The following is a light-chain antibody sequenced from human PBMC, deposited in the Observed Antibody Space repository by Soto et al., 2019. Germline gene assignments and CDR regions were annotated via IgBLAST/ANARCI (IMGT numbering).Light chain of an antibody. V-gene: IGKV3-20*01. CDR2: GAS. CDR1: QSVSSN. Sequence: EIVMTQSPATLSVSPGERATLSCRASQSVSSNLAWYQQKPGQAPRLLIYGASSRATGIPDRFSGSGSGTDFTLTISRLEPEDFAVYYCQQYGSSQTFGGGTKVEIK. J-gene: IGKJ4*01. CDR3: QQYGSSQT.